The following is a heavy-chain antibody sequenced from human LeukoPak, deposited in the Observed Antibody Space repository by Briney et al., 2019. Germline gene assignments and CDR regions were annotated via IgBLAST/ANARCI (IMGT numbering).Heavy chain of an antibody. V-gene: IGHV3-7*03. J-gene: IGHJ4*02. CDR1: GFTFSSYW. D-gene: IGHD5-24*01. CDR3: ARHTEMATPQYYFDY. Sequence: GGSLRLSCAASGFTFSSYWMSWVRQAPGKGLEWVANIKQDGSEKYYVDSVKGRFTISRDNAKNSLYLQMNSLRAEDTAVYYCARHTEMATPQYYFDYWGQGTLVTVSS. CDR2: IKQDGSEK.